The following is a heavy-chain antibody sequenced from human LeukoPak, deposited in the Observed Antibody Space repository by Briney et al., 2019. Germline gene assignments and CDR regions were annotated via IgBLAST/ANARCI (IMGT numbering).Heavy chain of an antibody. CDR2: ISYDGSNK. D-gene: IGHD2-15*01. CDR3: AKDQGCSGGSCYYGMDV. Sequence: GRSLRLSCAASGFTFSSYGMHCVRQAPGKGPEWVAVISYDGSNKYYADSVKGRFTISRDNSKNTLYLQMNSLRAEDTAVYYCAKDQGCSGGSCYYGMDVWGKGTTVTVSS. J-gene: IGHJ6*04. CDR1: GFTFSSYG. V-gene: IGHV3-30*18.